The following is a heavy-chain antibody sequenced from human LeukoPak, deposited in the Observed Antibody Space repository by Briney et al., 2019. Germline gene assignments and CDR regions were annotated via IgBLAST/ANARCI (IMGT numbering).Heavy chain of an antibody. CDR3: ARGRYYDFWSGYPGGSRAFDY. Sequence: GGSLRLSCAASGFTFSSYSMNWVRQAPGKGLEWVSYISSSSSTIYYADSVKGRFTISRDNAKNSLYLQMNCLRAEDTAVYYCARGRYYDFWSGYPGGSRAFDYWGQGTLVTVSS. V-gene: IGHV3-48*04. CDR1: GFTFSSYS. J-gene: IGHJ4*02. D-gene: IGHD3-3*01. CDR2: ISSSSSTI.